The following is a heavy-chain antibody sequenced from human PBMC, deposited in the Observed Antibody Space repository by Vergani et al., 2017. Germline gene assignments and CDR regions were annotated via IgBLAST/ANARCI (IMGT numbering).Heavy chain of an antibody. D-gene: IGHD2-2*02. J-gene: IGHJ6*03. Sequence: QVQLVQSGAEVKKPGSSVKVSCKASGGTFSSDAISWVRQAPGQGLEWMGGIIPIFGTANYAQKFQGRVTITADESTSTAYMELSSLRSEDTAVYYCARHCSSTSCYRPKDYYYYMDVWGKGTTVTVSS. V-gene: IGHV1-69*01. CDR2: IIPIFGTA. CDR1: GGTFSSDA. CDR3: ARHCSSTSCYRPKDYYYYMDV.